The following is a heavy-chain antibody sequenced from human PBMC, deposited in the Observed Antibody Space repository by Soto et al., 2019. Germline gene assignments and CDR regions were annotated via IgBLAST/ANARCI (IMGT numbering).Heavy chain of an antibody. CDR3: ARVGSGSYSAYYYYGMDV. V-gene: IGHV3-30-3*01. D-gene: IGHD3-10*01. CDR2: ISYDGSNK. J-gene: IGHJ6*02. CDR1: GFTFSSYA. Sequence: GGSMRLSCAASGFTFSSYAMHWVRQAPGKGLEWVAVISYDGSNKYYADSVKGRFTISRDNSKNTLYLQMNSLRAEDTAVYYCARVGSGSYSAYYYYGMDVWGQGTTLTVSS.